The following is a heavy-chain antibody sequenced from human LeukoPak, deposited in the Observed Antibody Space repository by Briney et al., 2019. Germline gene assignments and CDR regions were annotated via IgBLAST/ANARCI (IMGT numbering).Heavy chain of an antibody. CDR3: AKEVTFGGDKWFDY. V-gene: IGHV3-9*01. J-gene: IGHJ4*02. D-gene: IGHD3-16*01. CDR2: ITWNSAYI. CDR1: GFTFDDYA. Sequence: SLRLSCAASGFTFDDYAMHWVRQAPGKGLEWDSGITWNSAYIGYADSVKGRFTISRDNAKKSLYLQMNSLRAEDTALYYCAKEVTFGGDKWFDYWGQGTLVTVSS.